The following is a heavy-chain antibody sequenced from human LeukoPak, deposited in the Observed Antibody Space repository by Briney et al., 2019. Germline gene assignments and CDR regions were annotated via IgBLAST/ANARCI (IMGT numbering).Heavy chain of an antibody. V-gene: IGHV3-11*01. Sequence: PGGSLRLSCAASGFPFSDYYMSWIRQAPGKGLEWVSYISRSGSTIYYADSVKGRFTISRDNANNSLYLQMNSLRAEDTAVYYCARGTPDSTIRYYYYGMDVWGQGTTVTASS. D-gene: IGHD5/OR15-5a*01. CDR1: GFPFSDYY. CDR3: ARGTPDSTIRYYYYGMDV. J-gene: IGHJ6*02. CDR2: ISRSGSTI.